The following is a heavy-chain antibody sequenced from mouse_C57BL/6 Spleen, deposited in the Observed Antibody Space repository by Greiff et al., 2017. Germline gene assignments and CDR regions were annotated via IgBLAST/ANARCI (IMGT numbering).Heavy chain of an antibody. D-gene: IGHD1-1*01. CDR1: GYTFTSYW. Sequence: VQLQQSGAELAKPGASVKLSCKASGYTFTSYWMHWVKQRPGKGLEWIGYINPSSGYTKYNQKFKDKATLTADQSSSTAYMLLSSLTYEDSAVYYCARNYGSPYYFDFWGQGTTLTVSS. V-gene: IGHV1-7*01. CDR3: ARNYGSPYYFDF. CDR2: INPSSGYT. J-gene: IGHJ2*01.